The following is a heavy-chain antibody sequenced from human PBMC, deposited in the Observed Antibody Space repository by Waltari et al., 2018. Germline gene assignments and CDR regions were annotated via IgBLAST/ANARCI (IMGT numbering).Heavy chain of an antibody. J-gene: IGHJ4*02. CDR1: GGSISSGGYY. D-gene: IGHD4-17*01. Sequence: QVQLQESGPGLVKPSQTLSLTCTVSGGSISSGGYYWSWLRQHPGKGLEWIGYIYYRGSTYYNPALKSRVTIAVDTSKNQFSLKLSSVTAADTAVYYCATREDYGGSFLFDYWGQGTLVTVSS. CDR2: IYYRGST. V-gene: IGHV4-31*03. CDR3: ATREDYGGSFLFDY.